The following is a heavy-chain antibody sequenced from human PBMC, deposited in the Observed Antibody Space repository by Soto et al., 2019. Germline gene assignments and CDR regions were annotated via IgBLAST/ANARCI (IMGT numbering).Heavy chain of an antibody. CDR1: GGTFSSYA. CDR2: IIPIFGTA. CDR3: ARELGYYDFWSGLTN. V-gene: IGHV1-69*06. J-gene: IGHJ4*02. D-gene: IGHD3-3*01. Sequence: SVKVSCKASGGTFSSYAISWVRQAPGQGLEWMGGIIPIFGTANYAQKFQGRVTITADKSTSTAYMELSSLRSEDTAVYYCARELGYYDFWSGLTNWGQGTLVTVSS.